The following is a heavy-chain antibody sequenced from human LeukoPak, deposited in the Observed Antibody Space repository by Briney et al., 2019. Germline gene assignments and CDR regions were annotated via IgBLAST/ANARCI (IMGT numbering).Heavy chain of an antibody. J-gene: IGHJ4*02. Sequence: SETLSLTCAVYGGSFSGYYWSWIRQPPGKGLEWIGEINHSGSTYYNPSLKSRVTISVDTSKNQFSLKLSSVTAADTAVYYCAGEGGIAVADNVPYFDYWGQGTLVTVSS. V-gene: IGHV4-34*01. CDR2: INHSGST. CDR1: GGSFSGYY. D-gene: IGHD6-19*01. CDR3: AGEGGIAVADNVPYFDY.